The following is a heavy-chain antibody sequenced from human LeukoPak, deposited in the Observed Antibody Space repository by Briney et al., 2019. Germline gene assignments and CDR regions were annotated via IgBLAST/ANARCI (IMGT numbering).Heavy chain of an antibody. CDR2: VNQGGTEK. Sequence: SCKASGGAFSSYAISWVRQAPGKGLEWVANVNQGGTEKYYVDSVKGRFTISRDNAENSLYLQMNSLRAEDTAVYYCAREHYFYYMDGWGKGTTVTVSS. CDR3: AREHYFYYMDG. J-gene: IGHJ6*03. CDR1: GGAFSSYA. V-gene: IGHV3-7*01.